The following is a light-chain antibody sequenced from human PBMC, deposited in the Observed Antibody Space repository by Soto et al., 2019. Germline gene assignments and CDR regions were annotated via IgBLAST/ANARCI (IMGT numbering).Light chain of an antibody. Sequence: EIVMTQSPATLSVSPGERATLSCRASQSVSSDLAWYKKKPGQAPRLLIYGASTRATGIPARFSGSGSGTEFTLTISRLQSEDFAVYYCHQYNNWPPWTFGQGTKVEIK. CDR2: GAS. CDR3: HQYNNWPPWT. V-gene: IGKV3-15*01. J-gene: IGKJ1*01. CDR1: QSVSSD.